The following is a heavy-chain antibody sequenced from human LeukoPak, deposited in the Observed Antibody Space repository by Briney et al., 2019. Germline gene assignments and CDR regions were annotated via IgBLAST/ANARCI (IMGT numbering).Heavy chain of an antibody. D-gene: IGHD2-15*01. CDR3: TRDERPTLTVGSPLYNWFGP. Sequence: ASVKVSCKASGYTFTGYYMHWVRQAPGQGLEWMGWINPNSGGTNYAQKFQGRVTMTRDTSISTAYMDLSSLRSDDTAVYYCTRDERPTLTVGSPLYNWFGPWGQGTLVIVSS. CDR2: INPNSGGT. V-gene: IGHV1-2*02. CDR1: GYTFTGYY. J-gene: IGHJ5*02.